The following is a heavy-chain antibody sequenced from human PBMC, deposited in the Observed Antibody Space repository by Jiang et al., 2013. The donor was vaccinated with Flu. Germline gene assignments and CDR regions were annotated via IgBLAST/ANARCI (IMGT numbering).Heavy chain of an antibody. V-gene: IGHV4-59*01. Sequence: GSGLVKPSETLSLTCTVSGGSISSYYWSWIRQPPGKGLEWIGYIYYSGSTNYNPSLKSRVTISVDTSKNQFSLKLSSVTAADTAVYYCARAPYYGCFDYWGQGTLVTVSS. CDR1: GGSISSYY. D-gene: IGHD2/OR15-2a*01. CDR2: IYYSGST. CDR3: ARAPYYGCFDY. J-gene: IGHJ4*02.